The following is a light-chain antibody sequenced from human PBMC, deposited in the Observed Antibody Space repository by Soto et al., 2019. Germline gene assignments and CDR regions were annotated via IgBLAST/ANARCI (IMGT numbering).Light chain of an antibody. J-gene: IGLJ1*01. CDR2: EDS. Sequence: QSVLPKPASVSGSPGQSITISCTGTSSDFGSYNLVSWYQQHPGKAPKLMIYEDSKRPSGVSNRFSGSKSGNTASLTISGLQAEDDADYYCCSYAGSSTYVFGTGTKVTVL. V-gene: IGLV2-23*01. CDR1: SSDFGSYNL. CDR3: CSYAGSSTYV.